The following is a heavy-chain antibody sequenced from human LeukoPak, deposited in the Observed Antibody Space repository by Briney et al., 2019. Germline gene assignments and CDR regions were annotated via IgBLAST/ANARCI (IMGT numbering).Heavy chain of an antibody. CDR2: ISSSSSYI. V-gene: IGHV3-21*01. Sequence: GGSLRLSCAASGFTFSSYSMNWVRQAPGKGLEWVSSISSSSSYIYYADSVKGRFTISRDNAKNSLYLQMNSLRAEDTAVYYCARKPGYCSGGSCYYYYYMDVWGKGTTVTVSS. D-gene: IGHD2-15*01. CDR3: ARKPGYCSGGSCYYYYYMDV. J-gene: IGHJ6*03. CDR1: GFTFSSYS.